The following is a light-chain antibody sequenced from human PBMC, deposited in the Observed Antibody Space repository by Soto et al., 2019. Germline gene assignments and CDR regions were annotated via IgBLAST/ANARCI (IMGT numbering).Light chain of an antibody. CDR2: KAS. Sequence: DIQMTQSPSTLSGSVGDRVTITCRASQTISSWLAWYQQKPGKAPKLLIYKASTLKSGVPSRFSGSGSGTEFTLTISSLQPDDFATYYCQQSYNAPITFGQGTRLEIK. CDR1: QTISSW. CDR3: QQSYNAPIT. J-gene: IGKJ5*01. V-gene: IGKV1-5*03.